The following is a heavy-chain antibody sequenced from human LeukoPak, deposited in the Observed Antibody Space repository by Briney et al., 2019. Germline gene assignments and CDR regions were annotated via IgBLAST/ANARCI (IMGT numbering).Heavy chain of an antibody. J-gene: IGHJ3*02. V-gene: IGHV4-4*07. CDR2: IYTSGST. CDR3: ARDRRGFADAFDI. CDR1: GGSISSYY. Sequence: PSETLSLTCTVSGGSISSYYWSWIRQPAGKGLEWVGRIYTSGSTNYNPSLKSRVTMSVDTSKDQFSLKLSSVTAADTAVYYCARDRRGFADAFDIWGQGTMVTVSS.